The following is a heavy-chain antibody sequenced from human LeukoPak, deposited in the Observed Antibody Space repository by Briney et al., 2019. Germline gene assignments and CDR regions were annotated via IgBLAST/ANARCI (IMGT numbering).Heavy chain of an antibody. CDR3: ARGSSIHVLLYHYYYMDV. Sequence: ASVKVSYKASGYTFTRYYMHWVRQAPGQGLEWMGWINPSSGRTNYAQNFQDRVAMTRDTSISTAYMELSSLRSDDTAVYYCARGSSIHVLLYHYYYMDVWGKGTTVAVSS. CDR1: GYTFTRYY. D-gene: IGHD2-2*01. CDR2: INPSSGRT. J-gene: IGHJ6*03. V-gene: IGHV1-2*02.